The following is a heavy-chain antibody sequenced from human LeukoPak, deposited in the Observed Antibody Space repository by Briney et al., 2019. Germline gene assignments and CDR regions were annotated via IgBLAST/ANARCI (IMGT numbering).Heavy chain of an antibody. Sequence: PGRSLRLSCAAPGFTFSSYGMHWVRQAPGKGLEWVAVIWYDGSNKYYADSVKGRFTISRDNSKNTLYLQMNSLRAEDTAVYYCARDGGNYYILTGYYLFDYWGQGTLVTVSS. J-gene: IGHJ4*02. CDR3: ARDGGNYYILTGYYLFDY. D-gene: IGHD3-9*01. V-gene: IGHV3-33*01. CDR2: IWYDGSNK. CDR1: GFTFSSYG.